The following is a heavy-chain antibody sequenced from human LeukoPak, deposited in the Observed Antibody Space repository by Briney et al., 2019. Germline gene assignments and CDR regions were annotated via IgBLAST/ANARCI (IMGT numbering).Heavy chain of an antibody. CDR1: GFTFSSYS. CDR3: ARKQDYGDYLQYFDY. CDR2: ITTSSSYI. J-gene: IGHJ4*02. D-gene: IGHD4-17*01. V-gene: IGHV3-21*01. Sequence: GGSLRLSCAASGFTFSSYSMNWVRQAPGKGLEWVSCITTSSSYIYYADSVKGRFTISRDNAKNSLYLQMNSLRAEDTAVYYCARKQDYGDYLQYFDYWGQGALVTVSS.